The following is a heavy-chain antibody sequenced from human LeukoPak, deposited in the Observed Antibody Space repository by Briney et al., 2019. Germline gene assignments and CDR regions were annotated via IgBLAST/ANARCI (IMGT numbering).Heavy chain of an antibody. CDR2: IWTDGSKK. D-gene: IGHD2-15*01. V-gene: IGHV3-33*01. J-gene: IGHJ4*02. CDR3: ARDMRYCSGGSCY. CDR1: GFVFNNYG. Sequence: PGGSLRLSCAASGFVFNNYGMHWVRQAPGKGLEWVAVIWTDGSKKSYADSVKGRFTFTRDNSKNMLYLQMDSLRADDTAVYYCARDMRYCSGGSCYWGQGTLVTVSS.